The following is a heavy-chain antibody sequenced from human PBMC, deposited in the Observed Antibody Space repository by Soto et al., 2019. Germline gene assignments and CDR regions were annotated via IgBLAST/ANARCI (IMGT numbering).Heavy chain of an antibody. Sequence: EVQLLESGGGLVQPGGSLRLSCAASGFTFSSYAMSWVRQAPGKGLEWVSAISGSGGSTYYADSVKGRFTISRDNSKNTLYLQSNSLRDEDTDVYCSARGSPGDGEDGMDIWGQGARVTVSS. V-gene: IGHV3-23*01. CDR3: ARGSPGDGEDGMDI. CDR2: ISGSGGST. J-gene: IGHJ6*02. CDR1: GFTFSSYA. D-gene: IGHD4-17*01.